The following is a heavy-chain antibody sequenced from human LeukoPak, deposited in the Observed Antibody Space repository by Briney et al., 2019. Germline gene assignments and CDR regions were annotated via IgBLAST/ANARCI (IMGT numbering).Heavy chain of an antibody. V-gene: IGHV4-34*01. CDR2: INQSGST. CDR3: ARGIAAAGHFDY. CDR1: GGSISSYY. Sequence: SETLSLTCTVSGGSISSYYWSWIRQPPGKGLEWIGEINQSGSTNYNPSLKSRITISVDTSKNQFSLKLTSVTAADTALYYCARGIAAAGHFDYWGQGTLVTVSS. D-gene: IGHD6-13*01. J-gene: IGHJ4*02.